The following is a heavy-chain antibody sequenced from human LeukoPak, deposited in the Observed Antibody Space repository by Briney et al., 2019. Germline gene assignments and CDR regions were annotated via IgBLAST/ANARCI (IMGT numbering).Heavy chain of an antibody. CDR3: ARAGGYCSGGSCYSELAV. Sequence: SVKVSCKASGGTFSDYALNWVRQAPGQGLEWMGVFIPILGTANSTQKFQDRVTITADISTNTVYMELSSLRSEDTAVYYCARAGGYCSGGSCYSELAVWGQGTLVTVSS. J-gene: IGHJ4*02. CDR2: FIPILGTA. D-gene: IGHD2-15*01. CDR1: GGTFSDYA. V-gene: IGHV1-69*10.